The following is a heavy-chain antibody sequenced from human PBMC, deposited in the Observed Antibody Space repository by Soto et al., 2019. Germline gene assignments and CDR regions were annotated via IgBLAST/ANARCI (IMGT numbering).Heavy chain of an antibody. J-gene: IGHJ4*02. CDR2: ISYDGSNK. Sequence: QVQLVESGGGVVQPGRSLRLSCAASGFTFSSYAMHWVRQAPGKGLEWVAVISYDGSNKYYADSVKGRFTISRDNSKNTLYLQMNSLRAEDTAVYYCARDMVHSSGWGQGTLVTVSS. D-gene: IGHD6-19*01. V-gene: IGHV3-30-3*01. CDR1: GFTFSSYA. CDR3: ARDMVHSSG.